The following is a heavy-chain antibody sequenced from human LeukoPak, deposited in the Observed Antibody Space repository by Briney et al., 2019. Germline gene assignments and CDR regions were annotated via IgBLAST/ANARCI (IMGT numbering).Heavy chain of an antibody. CDR1: GFNFSSYG. J-gene: IGHJ4*02. CDR3: AKATTYYDVWSGYSD. D-gene: IGHD3-3*01. CDR2: IGYSGRIK. Sequence: GGSLRLSCAASGFNFSSYGMHWVRQAPGKGLEWVAVIGYSGRIKYYVDSAKGRFTISRDNSKKTLYLQMNSLRGEDTAVYYCAKATTYYDVWSGYSDWGQGTLVTVSS. V-gene: IGHV3-30*18.